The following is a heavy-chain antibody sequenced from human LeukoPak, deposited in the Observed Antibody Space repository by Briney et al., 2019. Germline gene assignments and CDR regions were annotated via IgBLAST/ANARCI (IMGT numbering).Heavy chain of an antibody. Sequence: SQTLSLTCAISGDSVSSNSAAWNWIRQSPSRGLEWLARAYYRSKWYNDYAVSVKSRVTINPDTSKNQFSLQLNSVTPEDTAVYYCARARIMITFGGVIVSYYGMDVWGQGTTVTVSS. CDR2: AYYRSKWYN. D-gene: IGHD3-16*02. CDR1: GDSVSSNSAA. V-gene: IGHV6-1*01. J-gene: IGHJ6*02. CDR3: ARARIMITFGGVIVSYYGMDV.